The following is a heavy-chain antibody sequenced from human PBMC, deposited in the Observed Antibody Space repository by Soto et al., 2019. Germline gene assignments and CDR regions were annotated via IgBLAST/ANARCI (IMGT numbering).Heavy chain of an antibody. CDR1: GYTFTSYD. V-gene: IGHV1-8*01. Sequence: ASVKVSCKASGYTFTSYDINWVRQATGQGLEWMGWMNPNSGNTDYAQKFQGRVTMTTDTSTSTAYMELSSLRSEDTAVYYCARDLAPITMVRGASDYYYYGMDVWGQGTTVTVSS. D-gene: IGHD3-10*01. CDR2: MNPNSGNT. CDR3: ARDLAPITMVRGASDYYYYGMDV. J-gene: IGHJ6*02.